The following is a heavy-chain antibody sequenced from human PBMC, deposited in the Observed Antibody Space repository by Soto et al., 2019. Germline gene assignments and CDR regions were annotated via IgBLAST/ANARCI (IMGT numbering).Heavy chain of an antibody. CDR1: GGTFTSYA. J-gene: IGHJ5*02. CDR2: IIPIFGTA. V-gene: IGHV1-69*13. Sequence: SVKVSCKASGGTFTSYAISWVRQAPGQGLQWMGGIIPIFGTANYAQKFQGRVTITADESTSTAYMELSSLRSEDTAVYYCANYHDHGDPRTYNWFDPWGQGTLVTVSS. D-gene: IGHD4-17*01. CDR3: ANYHDHGDPRTYNWFDP.